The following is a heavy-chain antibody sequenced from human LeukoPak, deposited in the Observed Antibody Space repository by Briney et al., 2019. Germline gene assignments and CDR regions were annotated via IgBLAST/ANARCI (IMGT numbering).Heavy chain of an antibody. CDR3: ARNRESSGWPNWFDT. CDR1: GYTFTSYY. V-gene: IGHV1-46*01. Sequence: ASVKVSCKASGYTFTSYYMHWVRQAPGQGLEWMGIINPSGGSTSYAQKFQGRVTMTRDTYTSTVYMELSSLRSEDTAAYYCARNRESSGWPNWFDTWGQGTLVTVSS. J-gene: IGHJ5*02. D-gene: IGHD6-19*01. CDR2: INPSGGST.